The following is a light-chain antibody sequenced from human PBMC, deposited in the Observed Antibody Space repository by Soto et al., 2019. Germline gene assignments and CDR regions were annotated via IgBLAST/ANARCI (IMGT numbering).Light chain of an antibody. Sequence: DIQMTQSPSYVSASVGDRVTITCRASQGISNWLVWYQQKPGKAPKLLIYAASRLESGVPSRFSGSASGTDFTLTISRLQPEDLATYHCQQVNSFPLTFGGGTKVEI. CDR3: QQVNSFPLT. CDR2: AAS. V-gene: IGKV1-12*01. J-gene: IGKJ4*01. CDR1: QGISNW.